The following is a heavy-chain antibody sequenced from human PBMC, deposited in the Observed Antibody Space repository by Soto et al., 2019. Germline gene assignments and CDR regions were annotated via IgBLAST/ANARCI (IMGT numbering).Heavy chain of an antibody. Sequence: GGSLRLSCAASGFTFTNYWMHWVRQAPGKGPVWVSRINGDGSSTAYADSVTGRFTISRDNVKNTLYLQMNTLRAEDTAVYYWTGEYVNSKLPRVYGGQETLAT. CDR3: TGEYVNSKLPRVY. CDR1: GFTFTNYW. D-gene: IGHD3-10*02. CDR2: INGDGSST. V-gene: IGHV3-74*01. J-gene: IGHJ4*02.